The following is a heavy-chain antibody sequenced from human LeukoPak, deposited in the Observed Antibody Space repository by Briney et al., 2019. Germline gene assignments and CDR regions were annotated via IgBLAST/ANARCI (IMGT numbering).Heavy chain of an antibody. D-gene: IGHD3-10*01. J-gene: IGHJ5*02. CDR2: IYTTGST. CDR3: ARVPRGPGSGVGWVDT. V-gene: IGHV4-61*02. Sequence: SQTLSLTCTVSGGSISSGSSYWSWIRQPAGKGLEWIGRIYTTGSTNYNPSLEIRVTISVDTSKNQFSLSLSSVTAADTAVYYCARVPRGPGSGVGWVDTWGQGTLVIVSS. CDR1: GGSISSGSSY.